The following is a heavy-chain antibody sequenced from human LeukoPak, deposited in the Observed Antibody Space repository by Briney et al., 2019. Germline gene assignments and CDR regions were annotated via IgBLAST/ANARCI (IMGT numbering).Heavy chain of an antibody. CDR1: GFTFSSYE. V-gene: IGHV3-48*03. CDR3: ARADYDILTGYSDGVY. Sequence: GSLRLSCAASGFTFSSYEMNWVRQAPGKGLEWVSYISSSGSTIYYADSVKGRFTISRDNAKNSLYLQMNSLRAEDTAVYYCARADYDILTGYSDGVYWGQGTLVTVSS. D-gene: IGHD3-9*01. CDR2: ISSSGSTI. J-gene: IGHJ4*02.